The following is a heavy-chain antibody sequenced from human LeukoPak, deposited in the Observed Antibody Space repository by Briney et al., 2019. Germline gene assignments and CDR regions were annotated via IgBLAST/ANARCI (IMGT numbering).Heavy chain of an antibody. CDR3: AKDLGRSS. D-gene: IGHD6-13*01. V-gene: IGHV3-23*01. CDR1: GFSVSDNF. CDR2: ILDSGGTT. J-gene: IGHJ4*02. Sequence: GGSLRLSCAASGFSVSDNFMTWVRQAPGKGLEWVSAILDSGGTTYYADSVKGRFTISRDNSKNMLYLQMNSLRAEDTAVYYCAKDLGRSSWGQGTLVTVSS.